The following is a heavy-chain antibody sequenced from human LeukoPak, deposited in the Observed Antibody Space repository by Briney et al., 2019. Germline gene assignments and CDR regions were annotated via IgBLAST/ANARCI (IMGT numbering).Heavy chain of an antibody. J-gene: IGHJ6*02. V-gene: IGHV3-48*04. Sequence: GGSLRLSCAASGFTFSSYSMNWVRQAPGKGLEWVSFISSSSGSIYYADSVKGRITISRDNSKNSVYLQMNSLRAEDTAVYYCARDRSSMVRGYGMDVWGQGTTVTVSS. CDR3: ARDRSSMVRGYGMDV. CDR1: GFTFSSYS. D-gene: IGHD3-10*01. CDR2: ISSSSGSI.